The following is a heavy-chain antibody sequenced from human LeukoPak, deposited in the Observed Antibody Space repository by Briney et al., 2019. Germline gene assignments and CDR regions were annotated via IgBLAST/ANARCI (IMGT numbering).Heavy chain of an antibody. D-gene: IGHD6-19*01. CDR2: IRYDESNK. CDR1: GFIFSNYG. Sequence: PGGSLRLSCAASGFIFSNYGMHWVRQAPGKGLEWAAFIRYDESNKFYADSVKGRFTISRDNSRNILFLQMNSLRAEDTAVYYCATMQWLEGVDWFDPWGQGTLVTVSS. J-gene: IGHJ5*02. V-gene: IGHV3-30*02. CDR3: ATMQWLEGVDWFDP.